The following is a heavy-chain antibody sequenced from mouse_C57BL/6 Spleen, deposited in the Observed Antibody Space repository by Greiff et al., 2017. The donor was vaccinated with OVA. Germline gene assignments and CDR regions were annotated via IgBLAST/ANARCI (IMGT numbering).Heavy chain of an antibody. CDR2: IDPNSGGT. CDR1: GYTFTSYW. CDR3: ARTAYYSNYEDAMDY. J-gene: IGHJ4*01. D-gene: IGHD2-5*01. V-gene: IGHV1-62-3*01. Sequence: VQLQQPGAELVKPGASVKLSCKASGYTFTSYWMHWVKQRPGRGLEWIGRIDPNSGGTKYNAKFKSQATLTVDKLSSTAYMQLSGLTSEDSAVYYCARTAYYSNYEDAMDYWGQGTSVTVSS.